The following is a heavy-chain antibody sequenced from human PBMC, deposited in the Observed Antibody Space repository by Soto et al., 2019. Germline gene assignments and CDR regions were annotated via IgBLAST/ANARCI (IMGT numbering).Heavy chain of an antibody. CDR2: IYSGGST. CDR1: GFTVSSNY. Sequence: EVQLVESGGGLIQPGGSLRLSCAASGFTVSSNYMSRVRQAPGKGLEWVSVIYSGGSTYYADSVKGRFTISRDNSKNTLYLQMNSLRAEDTAVYYCARITIFGVVSDAFDIWGQGTMVTVSS. J-gene: IGHJ3*02. D-gene: IGHD3-3*01. CDR3: ARITIFGVVSDAFDI. V-gene: IGHV3-53*01.